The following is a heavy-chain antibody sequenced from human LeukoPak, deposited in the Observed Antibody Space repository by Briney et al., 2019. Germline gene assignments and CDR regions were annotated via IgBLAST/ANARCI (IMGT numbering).Heavy chain of an antibody. Sequence: SETLSLTCTVSGGSISSSGYYWGWIRQPPGKGLEWIGSIYYSGSTYYNPSLKSRVTISVDTSKNQFSLKLSSVTAADTAVYYCARHLEKDIVPDWLDPWGQGTLVTVSS. CDR3: ARHLEKDIVPDWLDP. D-gene: IGHD2-8*01. J-gene: IGHJ5*02. CDR1: GGSISSSGYY. CDR2: IYYSGST. V-gene: IGHV4-39*01.